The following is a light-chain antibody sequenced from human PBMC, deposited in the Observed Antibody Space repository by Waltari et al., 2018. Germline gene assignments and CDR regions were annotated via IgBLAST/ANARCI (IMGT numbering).Light chain of an antibody. Sequence: SYELTQPPSVSVSPGQTARITCSGDALPDQFTSWYQQTPGQAPVLIMYKNTERPSGIPVRFSVSRSGTRVTLTINAVQAEDEADYYCQASDRTKTYSIFGGGTHLAV. CDR3: QASDRTKTYSI. CDR2: KNT. J-gene: IGLJ2*01. CDR1: ALPDQF. V-gene: IGLV3-25*03.